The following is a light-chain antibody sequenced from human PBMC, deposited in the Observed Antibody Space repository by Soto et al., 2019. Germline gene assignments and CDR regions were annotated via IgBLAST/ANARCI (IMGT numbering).Light chain of an antibody. CDR3: QQYSRSPRT. J-gene: IGKJ1*01. Sequence: EIVMTQSLATLSVSPGERATLSCRASQSVSSNLAWYQQKPGQAPRLLIYGASNRATGIPDRFSGSGSETDFTLTISRLEPEDFAVYYCQQYSRSPRTFGQGTKVDIK. CDR1: QSVSSN. V-gene: IGKV3-20*01. CDR2: GAS.